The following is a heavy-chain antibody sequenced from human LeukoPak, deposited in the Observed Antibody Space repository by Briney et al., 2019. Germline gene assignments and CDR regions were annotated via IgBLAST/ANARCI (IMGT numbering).Heavy chain of an antibody. Sequence: PSETLSLTCAVYGGSFSGYYWSWIRQPPGKGLEWIGEINHSGSTNYNPSLKSRVTISVDTSKNQFSLKLSSVTAADTAVYYCARRGDDSSGYYSWGQGTLVTVSS. CDR3: ARRGDDSSGYYS. V-gene: IGHV4-34*01. CDR1: GGSFSGYY. CDR2: INHSGST. J-gene: IGHJ4*02. D-gene: IGHD3-22*01.